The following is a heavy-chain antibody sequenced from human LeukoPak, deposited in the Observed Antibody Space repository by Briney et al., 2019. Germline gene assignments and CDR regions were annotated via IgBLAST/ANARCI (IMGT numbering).Heavy chain of an antibody. CDR1: DFTFSTYA. V-gene: IGHV3-23*01. Sequence: GGSLRLSCVASDFTFSTYAMTWVRLTPGKGLEWVSSIGGSGSYTIYADSVRGRFTVSRDNSKNTLYLQMNSLRAEDTAVYYCGRDPNGDYVGAFEFWGQGTLVSVSS. D-gene: IGHD4-17*01. CDR3: GRDPNGDYVGAFEF. J-gene: IGHJ3*01. CDR2: IGGSGSYT.